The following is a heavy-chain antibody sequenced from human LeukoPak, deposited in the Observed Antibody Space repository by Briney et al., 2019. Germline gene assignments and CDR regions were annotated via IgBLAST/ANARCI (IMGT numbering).Heavy chain of an antibody. D-gene: IGHD7-27*01. CDR1: GFTFSDYY. J-gene: IGHJ4*02. V-gene: IGHV3-11*05. Sequence: GGSLRLSCAASGFTFSDYYMSWIRQAPGKGLEWVSYISSSSSYTNYADSVKGRFTISRDNAKNSLYLQMNSLRAEDTAVYYCAKDGGLWVSAHWGDSWGRGTLVTVSS. CDR3: AKDGGLWVSAHWGDS. CDR2: ISSSSSYT.